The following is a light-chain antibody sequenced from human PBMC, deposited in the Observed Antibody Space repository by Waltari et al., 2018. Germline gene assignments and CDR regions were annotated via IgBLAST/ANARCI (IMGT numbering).Light chain of an antibody. J-gene: IGLJ2*01. Sequence: QSALTQPPSASGSPGQSVTISCTGTSSDVGGYDYVSWYQQHPGKAPNLIIFEVNKGPSGVLDRFSGSKSGNTASLTIYGLQPEDEADYYCSSYAGSNNFVVFGGGTKLTVL. CDR2: EVN. V-gene: IGLV2-8*01. CDR3: SSYAGSNNFVV. CDR1: SSDVGGYDY.